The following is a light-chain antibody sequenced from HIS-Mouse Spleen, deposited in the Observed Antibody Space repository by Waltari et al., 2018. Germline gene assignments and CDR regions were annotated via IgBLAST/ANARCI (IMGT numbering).Light chain of an antibody. CDR1: RSTIGRNY. CDR2: RNN. V-gene: IGLV1-47*01. J-gene: IGLJ3*02. CDR3: AAWDDSLSGRV. Sequence: QSVLTQPPSASGTPGQRVTIPCSGRRSTIGRNYVTWYQQLPGTAPKLLIYRNNQRPSGVPDRFSGSKSGTSASLAISGLRSEDEADYYCAAWDDSLSGRVFGGGTKLTVL.